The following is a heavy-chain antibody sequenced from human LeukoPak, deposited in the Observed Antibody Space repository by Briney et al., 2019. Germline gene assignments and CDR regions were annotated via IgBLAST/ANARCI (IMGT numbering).Heavy chain of an antibody. CDR3: ARGDKGSGWYPEFYYMDV. V-gene: IGHV4-38-2*02. CDR1: GYSISSGYY. CDR2: IYHSGST. J-gene: IGHJ6*03. D-gene: IGHD6-19*01. Sequence: SETLSLTCTVSGYSISSGYYWGWIRQPPGKGLEWIGCIYHSGSTYYNPSLKSRVTISVDTSKNQFSLNLSAVTATDTAGYYFARGDKGSGWYPEFYYMDVWGKGTTVTVSS.